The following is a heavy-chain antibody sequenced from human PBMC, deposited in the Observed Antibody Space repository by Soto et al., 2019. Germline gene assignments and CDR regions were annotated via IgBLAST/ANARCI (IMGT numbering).Heavy chain of an antibody. CDR3: ARRYRSAGWLEP. V-gene: IGHV1-3*01. CDR1: GYSCATYA. J-gene: IGHJ5*02. Sequence: QVQLVQSGAEVKKPGAAVKVSCKASGYSCATYAIHWVRRAPGQGLEWMVWINPYSGDTEYSDTFQDRVTITRDTPATTAYMELRGLTSADTAVYYCARRYRSAGWLEPWGQGTLVTVSS. D-gene: IGHD5-18*01. CDR2: INPYSGDT.